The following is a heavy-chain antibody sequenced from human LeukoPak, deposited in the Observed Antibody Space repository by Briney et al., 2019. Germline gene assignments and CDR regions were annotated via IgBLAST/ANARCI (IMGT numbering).Heavy chain of an antibody. D-gene: IGHD3-3*01. Sequence: SETLSLTCAVYGGSFSGYYWSWIRQPPGKGLEWIGEINHSGSTNYNPSLKSRVTISVDTSKNQFSLKLSSVTAADTAVYYCARGLSRREWLFKGNYYYYMDVWGKGTTVTVSS. CDR3: ARGLSRREWLFKGNYYYYMDV. J-gene: IGHJ6*03. CDR2: INHSGST. CDR1: GGSFSGYY. V-gene: IGHV4-34*01.